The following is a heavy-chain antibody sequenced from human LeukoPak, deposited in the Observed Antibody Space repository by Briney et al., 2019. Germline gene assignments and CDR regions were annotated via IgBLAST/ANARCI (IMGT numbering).Heavy chain of an antibody. Sequence: PGGSLRLSCAASGFTFDDYGMSWVRQAPGKGLEWVSGINWNGGSTGYADSVKGRFTISRDNAKNSLYLQMNSLRAEDTALYSFARVTDGDDATDIWGEGTTVTASS. CDR1: GFTFDDYG. J-gene: IGHJ3*02. CDR2: INWNGGST. CDR3: ARVTDGDDATDI. V-gene: IGHV3-20*04. D-gene: IGHD3-10*01.